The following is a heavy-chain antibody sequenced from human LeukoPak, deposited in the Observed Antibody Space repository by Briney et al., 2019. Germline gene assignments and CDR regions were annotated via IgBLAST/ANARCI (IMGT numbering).Heavy chain of an antibody. CDR1: GYTFTSYG. CDR2: ISAYNGNT. V-gene: IGHV1-18*01. D-gene: IGHD3-16*02. J-gene: IGHJ4*02. CDR3: ARDWAYWGSYRSLER. Sequence: GASVKVSCKASGYTFTSYGISWVRQAPGQGLEWMGWISAYNGNTNYAQKLQGRVTMTTDTSTSTAYMELRSLRSDDTAVYYCARDWAYWGSYRSLERWGQGTLVTVSS.